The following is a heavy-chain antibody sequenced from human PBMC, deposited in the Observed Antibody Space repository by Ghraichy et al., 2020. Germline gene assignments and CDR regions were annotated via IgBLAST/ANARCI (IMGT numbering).Heavy chain of an antibody. Sequence: ASVKVSCKASGYTFTSYGISWVRQAPGQGLEWMGWISAYNGNTNYAQKLQGRVTMTTDTSTSTAYMELRSLRSDDTAVYYCARDSGDIVLMVYASPNDEYFQHWGQGTLVTVSS. CDR2: ISAYNGNT. CDR1: GYTFTSYG. CDR3: ARDSGDIVLMVYASPNDEYFQH. D-gene: IGHD2-8*01. V-gene: IGHV1-18*01. J-gene: IGHJ1*01.